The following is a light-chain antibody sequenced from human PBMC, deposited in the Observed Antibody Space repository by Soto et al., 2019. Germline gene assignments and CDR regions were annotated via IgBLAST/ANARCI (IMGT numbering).Light chain of an antibody. V-gene: IGKV3-20*01. J-gene: IGKJ2*01. CDR2: GIS. CDR3: QQYSSLPHT. Sequence: EIVLTQSPGTLSLSPGERATLSCRASQSVSNNYLAWYQQKPGQAPRLLIYGISNRATGIPDRFSGSGSGTDFTLTISRLEPEDFVVYYCQQYSSLPHTFGQGTKVDIK. CDR1: QSVSNNY.